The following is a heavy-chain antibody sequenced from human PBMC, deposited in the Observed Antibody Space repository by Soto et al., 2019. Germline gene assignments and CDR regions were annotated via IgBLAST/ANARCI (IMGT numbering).Heavy chain of an antibody. D-gene: IGHD2-8*01. J-gene: IGHJ6*02. CDR1: GGSISSGGYY. V-gene: IGHV4-31*03. CDR3: ARSDGYYYYGMDV. CDR2: IYYSGST. Sequence: SETLSLTCTVSGGSISSGGYYWSWIRQHPGKGLEWIGYIYYSGSTYYNPSLKSRVTISVDTSKNQFSLKLSSVTAADTAVYYCARSDGYYYYGMDVWGQGTTVTVSS.